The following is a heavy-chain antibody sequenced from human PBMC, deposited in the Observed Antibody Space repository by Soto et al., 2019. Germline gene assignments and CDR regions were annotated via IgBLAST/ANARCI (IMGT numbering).Heavy chain of an antibody. V-gene: IGHV3-23*01. J-gene: IGHJ4*02. D-gene: IGHD6-13*01. CDR1: GFTFSSYA. CDR2: ISGSGGST. CDR3: AKENGYSSSWFEFDY. Sequence: GGSLRLSCAASGFTFSSYAMTWVRQAPGKGLEWVSVISGSGGSTYFADSVKGRFTISRDNSKNTLYLQMSSLRAEDTAVYYCAKENGYSSSWFEFDYWGQGTLVTVSS.